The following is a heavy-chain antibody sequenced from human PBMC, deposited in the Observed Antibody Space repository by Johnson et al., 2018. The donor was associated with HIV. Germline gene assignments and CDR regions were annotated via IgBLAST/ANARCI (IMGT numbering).Heavy chain of an antibody. CDR3: AKGSTSCYNAFDI. CDR2: ISGSGGST. J-gene: IGHJ3*02. V-gene: IGHV3-23*04. D-gene: IGHD2-2*02. CDR1: GFTFSSYA. Sequence: VQLVESGGGLVQPGGSLRLSCAASGFTFSSYAMSWVRQAPGKGLERVSAISGSGGSTYYADSVKGRFTITSDNSKNTLYLQMNSLRAEDTAVYYCAKGSTSCYNAFDIWGQGTMVTVSS.